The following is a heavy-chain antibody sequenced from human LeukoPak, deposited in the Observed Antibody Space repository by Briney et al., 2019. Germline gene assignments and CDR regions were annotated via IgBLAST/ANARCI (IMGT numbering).Heavy chain of an antibody. D-gene: IGHD3-10*01. V-gene: IGHV3-23*01. CDR3: AKGKTHYYGPGDS. Sequence: TGGSLRLSCAASDFTFSDYAMSWVRHAPGKGLEWVSGISGSGGSPFYSDSVKGRFIISRDNSQNTVYLQMNSLRAEDTALYYSAKGKTHYYGPGDSWGQGTLVTVSS. CDR1: DFTFSDYA. J-gene: IGHJ4*02. CDR2: ISGSGGSP.